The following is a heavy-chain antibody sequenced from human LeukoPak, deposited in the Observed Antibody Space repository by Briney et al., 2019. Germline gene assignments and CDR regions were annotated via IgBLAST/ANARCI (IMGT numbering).Heavy chain of an antibody. J-gene: IGHJ3*02. CDR1: GFTFSSYW. CDR3: ARVLSSSWFDAFDI. V-gene: IGHV3-7*01. CDR2: IKQDGSEK. Sequence: GGSLRLSCAASGFTFSSYWMSRVRQAPGKGLEWVANIKQDGSEKYYVDSVKGRFTISRDNAKNSLYLQMNSLRAEDTAVYYCARVLSSSWFDAFDIWGQGTMVTVSS. D-gene: IGHD6-13*01.